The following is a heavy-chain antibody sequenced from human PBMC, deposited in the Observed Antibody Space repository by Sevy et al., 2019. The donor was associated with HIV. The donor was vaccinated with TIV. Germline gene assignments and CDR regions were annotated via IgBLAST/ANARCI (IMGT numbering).Heavy chain of an antibody. D-gene: IGHD5-18*01. CDR1: GDSVSSNSAA. CDR2: TYYRSKWYN. Sequence: SQTLSLTCAISGDSVSSNSAAWNWIRQSPSRGLEWLGRTYYRSKWYNDYAVTVKIRITINPDPSNNQFSLQLNSVTPEDTAVYYCARDPQSGYGFYYCYGMDVWGQGTTVTVSS. J-gene: IGHJ6*02. CDR3: ARDPQSGYGFYYCYGMDV. V-gene: IGHV6-1*01.